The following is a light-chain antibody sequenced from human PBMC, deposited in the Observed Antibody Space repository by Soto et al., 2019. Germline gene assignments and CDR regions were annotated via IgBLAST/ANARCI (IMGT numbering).Light chain of an antibody. CDR3: HQYGSSPAT. Sequence: EIMLTQSPGTRSLSPGERATLSCRASQSVSSSFLAWYQQKPGQGPRLLIYGASSRATGIPDSFSGSGSGTDFTITISRMEPEDFALYYCHQYGSSPATFGQGTSVDLK. J-gene: IGKJ1*01. CDR2: GAS. V-gene: IGKV3-20*01. CDR1: QSVSSSF.